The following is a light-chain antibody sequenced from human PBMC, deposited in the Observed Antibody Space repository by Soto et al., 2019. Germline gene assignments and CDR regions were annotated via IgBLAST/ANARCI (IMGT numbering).Light chain of an antibody. CDR2: EVN. Sequence: SVLTQPASVSGSPGQSITISCTGTSSNVGSYKLVSWYQQHPGKAPKLMIFEVNKRPSGVSNRFSGSKSGNTASLTISGXKVEDEADYYCCSSGGSPTYVFGTGTKVT. CDR1: SSNVGSYKL. V-gene: IGLV2-23*02. J-gene: IGLJ1*01. CDR3: CSSGGSPTYV.